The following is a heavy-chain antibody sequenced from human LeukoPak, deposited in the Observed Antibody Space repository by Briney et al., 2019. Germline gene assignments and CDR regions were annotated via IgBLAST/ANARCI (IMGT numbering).Heavy chain of an antibody. Sequence: SVKVSCKASGGTFSSYAISWVRQAPGQGLEWMGGIIPIFGTANYAQKFQGRVTITTDESTSTAYMELSSLRSEDTAVYYCATRYYYDSSDYPDSSPGIDYWGQGTLVTVSS. J-gene: IGHJ4*02. CDR2: IIPIFGTA. D-gene: IGHD3-22*01. CDR3: ATRYYYDSSDYPDSSPGIDY. CDR1: GGTFSSYA. V-gene: IGHV1-69*05.